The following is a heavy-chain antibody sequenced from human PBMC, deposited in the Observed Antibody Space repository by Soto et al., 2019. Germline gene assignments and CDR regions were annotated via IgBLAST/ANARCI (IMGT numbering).Heavy chain of an antibody. CDR3: ARVSRRTPPSRYYYDSSGYYQGYFDY. CDR1: GGSISSYY. J-gene: IGHJ4*02. V-gene: IGHV4-4*07. D-gene: IGHD3-22*01. CDR2: IYTSGST. Sequence: PSETLSLTCTVCGGSISSYYWSWIRQPAGKGLEWIGRIYTSGSTNYNPSLKSRVTISVDTSKNQFSLKLSSVTAADTAVYSCARVSRRTPPSRYYYDSSGYYQGYFDYWGQGTLVTVSS.